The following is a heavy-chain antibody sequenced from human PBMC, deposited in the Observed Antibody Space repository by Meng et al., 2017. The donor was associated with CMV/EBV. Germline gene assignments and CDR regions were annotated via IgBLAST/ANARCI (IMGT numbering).Heavy chain of an antibody. J-gene: IGHJ4*02. CDR1: GGTFSSYA. CDR3: ARVHEGAYPN. V-gene: IGHV1-69*10. D-gene: IGHD2-21*01. CDR2: IIPILGIA. Sequence: SVKVSCKASGGTFSSYAISWVRQAPGQGLEWMGGIIPILGIANYAQKFQGRVTITTDKSTSTAYMELSSLRSEDTAVYYCARVHEGAYPNWGQGTLVTVSS.